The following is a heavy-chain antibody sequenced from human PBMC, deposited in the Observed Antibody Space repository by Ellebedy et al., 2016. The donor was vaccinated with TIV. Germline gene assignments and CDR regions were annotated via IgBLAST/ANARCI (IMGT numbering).Heavy chain of an antibody. CDR2: FYHSGST. V-gene: IGHV4-59*08. J-gene: IGHJ6*02. Sequence: MPSETLSLTCTVSGGSITNYDWSWIRQPPGKGLEWIGFFYHSGSTNYNPSLKTRVTLSVDTSKSQFSLKLSSVTAADAAVYYCVRRGSGSPEAYYGMDVWGQGTTVTVSS. CDR1: GGSITNYD. D-gene: IGHD3-10*01. CDR3: VRRGSGSPEAYYGMDV.